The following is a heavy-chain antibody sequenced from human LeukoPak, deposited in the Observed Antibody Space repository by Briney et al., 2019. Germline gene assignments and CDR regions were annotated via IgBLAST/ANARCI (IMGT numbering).Heavy chain of an antibody. J-gene: IGHJ5*02. CDR1: GYAFTCYG. V-gene: IGHV1-18*01. CDR3: ARHGNVAPAYNWFDP. Sequence: GASVKVSCKASGYAFTCYGISWVRHAPGQGHEWMGWISAYNGNTNYEQKLHGRVTMTTDTSTSTAYMELRSLRSDDTAVYYCARHGNVAPAYNWFDPWGQGTLVTVSS. D-gene: IGHD3-10*02. CDR2: ISAYNGNT.